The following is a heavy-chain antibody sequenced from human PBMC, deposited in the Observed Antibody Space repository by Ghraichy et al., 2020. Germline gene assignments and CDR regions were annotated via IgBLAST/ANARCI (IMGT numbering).Heavy chain of an antibody. V-gene: IGHV1-8*01. CDR3: ARMDKDQGRNNWFDP. CDR1: GYTFTSYD. Sequence: ASVKVSCQASGYTFTSYDINWVRQATGQGLEWLGWMSPNSGNTGYAQKFQGRLTMTRNTSISTAFLELRSLRSEDTAVYYCARMDKDQGRNNWFDPWGQGTLVTVSS. CDR2: MSPNSGNT. J-gene: IGHJ5*02. D-gene: IGHD3/OR15-3a*01.